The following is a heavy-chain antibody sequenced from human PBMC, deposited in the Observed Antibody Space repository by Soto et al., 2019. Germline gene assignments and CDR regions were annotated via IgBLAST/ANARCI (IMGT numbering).Heavy chain of an antibody. CDR2: IYYSGST. J-gene: IGHJ6*02. Sequence: LSLTCTVSGGSVSSGDYFWSWLRQSPGKRLEWIAYIYYSGSTNYNPSLKSRATISVDTSKSQVSLTLTSMTAADAAVYYCARSPNYYYYGFEVWGQGTKVIVS. V-gene: IGHV4-61*08. CDR1: GGSVSSGDYF. D-gene: IGHD3-10*01. CDR3: ARSPNYYYYGFEV.